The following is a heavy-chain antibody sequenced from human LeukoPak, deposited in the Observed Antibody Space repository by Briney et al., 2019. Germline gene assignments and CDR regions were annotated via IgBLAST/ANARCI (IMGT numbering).Heavy chain of an antibody. D-gene: IGHD6-13*01. V-gene: IGHV3-21*01. J-gene: IGHJ4*02. Sequence: GGSLRLSCAASGFTFSSYSMNWVRQAPGKGLEWVSSISSSSSYIYYADSVTGRFSVSRDNAKNSLYLQMNSLRAEDTAVYYCARDSSWSFDYWGQGTLVTVSS. CDR1: GFTFSSYS. CDR3: ARDSSWSFDY. CDR2: ISSSSSYI.